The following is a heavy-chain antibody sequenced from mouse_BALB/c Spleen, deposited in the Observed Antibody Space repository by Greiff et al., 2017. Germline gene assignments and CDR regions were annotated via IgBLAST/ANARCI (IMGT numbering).Heavy chain of an antibody. Sequence: VQLQESGPGLVAPSQSLSITCTVSGFSLTGYGVNWVRQPPGKGLEWLGMIWGDGSTDYNSALKSRLSISKDNSKSQVFLKMNSLQTDDTARYYCARDSPYYGSSYGYFDVWGAGTTVTVSS. V-gene: IGHV2-6-7*01. CDR3: ARDSPYYGSSYGYFDV. CDR1: GFSLTGYG. D-gene: IGHD1-1*01. J-gene: IGHJ1*01. CDR2: IWGDGST.